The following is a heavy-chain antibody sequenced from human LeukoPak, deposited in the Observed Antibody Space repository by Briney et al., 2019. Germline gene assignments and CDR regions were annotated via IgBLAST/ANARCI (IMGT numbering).Heavy chain of an antibody. J-gene: IGHJ6*03. CDR1: GGSISSYY. D-gene: IGHD3-3*01. CDR3: ARDNWEWPLFPDYYYYMDV. CDR2: IYTSGST. V-gene: IGHV4-4*07. Sequence: PSETLSLTCTVSGGSISSYYLSWIRQPAGKGLEWIGRIYTSGSTNYNPSLKSRVTMSVDTSKNQFSLKLSSVTAADTPVYYCARDNWEWPLFPDYYYYMDVWGKGTTVTVSS.